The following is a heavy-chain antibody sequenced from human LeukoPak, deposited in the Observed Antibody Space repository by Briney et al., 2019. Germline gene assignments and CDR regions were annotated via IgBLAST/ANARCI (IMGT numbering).Heavy chain of an antibody. V-gene: IGHV4-34*01. CDR2: VNHSGST. CDR3: ARARRDSGYYQVDY. J-gene: IGHJ4*02. CDR1: GGSFSGYY. D-gene: IGHD3-22*01. Sequence: SSETLSLTCAVYGGSFSGYYWSWIRQPPGKGLEWIAEVNHSGSTNYNLSLKSRVTISVDKSKNQFSLNLSSVTAADTAVYYCARARRDSGYYQVDYWGQGTLVTVSS.